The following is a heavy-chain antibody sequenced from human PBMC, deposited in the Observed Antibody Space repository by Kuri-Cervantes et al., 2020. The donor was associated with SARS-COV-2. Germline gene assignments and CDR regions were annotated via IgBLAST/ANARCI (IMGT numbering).Heavy chain of an antibody. J-gene: IGHJ4*02. Sequence: GGSLRLSCAASGFTFSDYYMSWIRQAPGKGLEWVSYISSSSSTIYYADSVKGRFTISRDNAKNSLYLQMNSLRAEDTAVYYCAVSRGSGRTPPGYWGQGTLVTVSS. CDR2: ISSSSSTI. D-gene: IGHD3-10*01. CDR3: AVSRGSGRTPPGY. CDR1: GFTFSDYY. V-gene: IGHV3-11*04.